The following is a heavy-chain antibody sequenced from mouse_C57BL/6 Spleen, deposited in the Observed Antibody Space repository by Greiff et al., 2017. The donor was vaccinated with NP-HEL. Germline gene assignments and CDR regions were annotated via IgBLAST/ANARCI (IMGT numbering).Heavy chain of an antibody. Sequence: VQLQQSGPELVKPGASVKISCKASGYTFTDYYMNWVKQSHGKSLEWIGDINPNNGGTSYNQKFKGKATLPVDKSSSTAYMELRSLTSEDSAVYYCAPAYYSNYWFAYWGQGTLVTVSA. J-gene: IGHJ3*01. D-gene: IGHD2-5*01. CDR1: GYTFTDYY. CDR3: APAYYSNYWFAY. CDR2: INPNNGGT. V-gene: IGHV1-26*01.